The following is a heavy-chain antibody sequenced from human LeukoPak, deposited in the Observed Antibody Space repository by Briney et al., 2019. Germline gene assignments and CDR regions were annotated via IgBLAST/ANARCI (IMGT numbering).Heavy chain of an antibody. CDR3: ARGTLEHCSGASCYPLDS. J-gene: IGHJ5*01. Sequence: PGGSLRLSCAASGFTVSNYAMSWVRQTPGRGLECVSVVTGSGGDTYYTGSVNGRFTISRDNSKNTLYLQMNSLRAEDTAVYYCARGTLEHCSGASCYPLDSWGQGTLVTVSS. D-gene: IGHD2-15*01. CDR2: VTGSGGDT. V-gene: IGHV3-23*01. CDR1: GFTVSNYA.